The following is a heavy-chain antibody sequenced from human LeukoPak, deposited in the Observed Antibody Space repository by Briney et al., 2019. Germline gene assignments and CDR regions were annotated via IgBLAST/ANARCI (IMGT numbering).Heavy chain of an antibody. CDR1: GGTFSSYT. D-gene: IGHD5-12*01. CDR2: IIPILGIA. V-gene: IGHV1-69*02. Sequence: VASVKVSCKASGGTFSSYTISWVRQAPGQGLEWMGRIIPILGIANYAQKFQGRVTITADKSTSTACMELSSLRSEDTAVYYCARPPGMVATFEYFDYWGKEPWVTFS. CDR3: ARPPGMVATFEYFDY. J-gene: IGHJ4*01.